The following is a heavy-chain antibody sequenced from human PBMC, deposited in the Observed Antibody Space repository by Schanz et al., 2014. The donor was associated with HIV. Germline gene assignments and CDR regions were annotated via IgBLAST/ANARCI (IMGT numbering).Heavy chain of an antibody. J-gene: IGHJ6*02. CDR1: GFTFSSYA. D-gene: IGHD4-17*01. CDR2: ISGSGGHT. V-gene: IGHV3-23*01. CDR3: AKGARAHKVTTGVDV. Sequence: EVQLLESGGGLAQPGGSLRLSCAASGFTFSSYAMIWVRQAPGKGLEWVSTISGSGGHTYYADSVKGRFTISRDNSKNTLFLQMNSLRAEDTAVYYCAKGARAHKVTTGVDVWGLGTTVTVSS.